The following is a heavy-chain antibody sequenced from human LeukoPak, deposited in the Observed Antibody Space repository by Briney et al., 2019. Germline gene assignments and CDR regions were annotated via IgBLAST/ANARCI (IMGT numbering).Heavy chain of an antibody. J-gene: IGHJ6*02. CDR1: GFTFSSYA. Sequence: GGSLRLSCAASGFTFSSYAMSWVRQAPGKGLEWVSAISGSGGSTYYADSVKGRFTISRDNSKNTLYLQMNSLRAEDTAVYYCAKVGGLGDWYYYGMDVWGQGTTVTVSS. D-gene: IGHD3-10*01. V-gene: IGHV3-23*01. CDR2: ISGSGGST. CDR3: AKVGGLGDWYYYGMDV.